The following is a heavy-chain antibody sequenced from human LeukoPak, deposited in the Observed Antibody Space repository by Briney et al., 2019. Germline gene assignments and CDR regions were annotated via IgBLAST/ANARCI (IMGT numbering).Heavy chain of an antibody. Sequence: SETLSLTCTVSGASISSSRYYWGWIRQPPGKGLEWIGSISYSGTTYYNPSLKSRATMSVDTSKNQFSLKLSSVTAADTAVYYCASRVVRGVTDPFFDYWGQGTLVTVSS. CDR3: ASRVVRGVTDPFFDY. CDR1: GASISSSRYY. CDR2: ISYSGTT. D-gene: IGHD3-10*01. J-gene: IGHJ4*02. V-gene: IGHV4-39*07.